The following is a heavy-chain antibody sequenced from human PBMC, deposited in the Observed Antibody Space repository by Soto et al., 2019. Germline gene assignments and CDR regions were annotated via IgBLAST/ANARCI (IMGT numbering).Heavy chain of an antibody. CDR1: EYCITSYW. Sequence: YCRGCEYCITSYWTNWVRKMPGKGLEWMGIIYPGDADTRYSPSFQGQVTITADKSISTAYLQWRSLKASDTAMYYCARHQGSACCYFGTDFWGQGTTVTVSS. D-gene: IGHD6-6*01. CDR3: ARHQGSACCYFGTDF. J-gene: IGHJ6*02. CDR2: IYPGDADT. V-gene: IGHV5-51*01.